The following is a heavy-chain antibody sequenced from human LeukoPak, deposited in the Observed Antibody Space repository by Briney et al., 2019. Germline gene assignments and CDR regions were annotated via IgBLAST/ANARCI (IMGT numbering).Heavy chain of an antibody. CDR1: GGSISSYY. V-gene: IGHV4-59*01. CDR2: IYYSGTT. J-gene: IGHJ4*02. Sequence: SETLSLTCTVSGGSISSYYWSWIRQPPGKGLEWIGYIYYSGTTNYNPSLKSRVSMSVDTSKNQFSLKLSSVTAADTAVYYCARVGRASGWYRVDYWGQGTLVTVSS. CDR3: ARVGRASGWYRVDY. D-gene: IGHD6-19*01.